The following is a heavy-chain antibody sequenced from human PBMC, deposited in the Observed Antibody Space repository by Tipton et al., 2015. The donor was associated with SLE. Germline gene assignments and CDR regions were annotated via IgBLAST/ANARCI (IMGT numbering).Heavy chain of an antibody. CDR3: AKSVAVRPKFDN. Sequence: TLSLTCTVSGDSLSDSYWSWIRQPPGERLEWLGYISHNGGTAYNPSLSSRVTISIDTSKKQFSLRLRSATAADTAVYYCAKSVAVRPKFDNWGQGALVTVSS. J-gene: IGHJ4*02. CDR1: GDSLSDSY. V-gene: IGHV4-4*09. D-gene: IGHD6-19*01. CDR2: ISHNGGT.